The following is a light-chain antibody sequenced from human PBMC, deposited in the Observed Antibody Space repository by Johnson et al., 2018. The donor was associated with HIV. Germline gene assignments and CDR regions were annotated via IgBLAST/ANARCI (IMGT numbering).Light chain of an antibody. CDR1: SLNIGNNY. V-gene: IGLV1-47*01. CDR3: AAWDDSLNGHV. CDR2: RNN. Sequence: QSVLTQPPSVSAAPGQKVTISCSGSSLNIGNNYVSWYQLLPGTAPKLLIYRNNQRPSGVPDRFSGSKSGTSASLAISGLQAEDETDYYCAAWDDSLNGHVFGTGTKVTVL. J-gene: IGLJ1*01.